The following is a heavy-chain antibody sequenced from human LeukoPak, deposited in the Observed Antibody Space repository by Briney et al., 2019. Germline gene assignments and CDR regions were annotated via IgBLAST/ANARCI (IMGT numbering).Heavy chain of an antibody. V-gene: IGHV3-23*01. CDR1: GFTFGSYA. J-gene: IGHJ5*02. CDR2: ISGSGGST. CDR3: AKVSYDSSGFWFDP. D-gene: IGHD3-22*01. Sequence: GGSLRLSCAASGFTFGSYAMSWVRQAPGKGLEWVSAISGSGGSTYYADSVKGRFTISRDNSKNTLYLQMNSLRAEDTAVYYCAKVSYDSSGFWFDPWGQGTLVTVSS.